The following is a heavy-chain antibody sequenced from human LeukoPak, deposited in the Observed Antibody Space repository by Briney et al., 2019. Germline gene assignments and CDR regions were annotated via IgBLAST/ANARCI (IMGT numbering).Heavy chain of an antibody. D-gene: IGHD3-3*01. CDR3: ARMDFWSDDDNPFDI. J-gene: IGHJ3*02. V-gene: IGHV1-69*02. CDR1: GDTFSSYS. Sequence: SVKVSCKASGDTFSSYSITRVRQAPGQGLEWMGRIIPFLNIPNYAQKFQGRITITADRSTSTVFMELSSLRFEDTAVYYCARMDFWSDDDNPFDIWGQGTMVTVS. CDR2: IIPFLNIP.